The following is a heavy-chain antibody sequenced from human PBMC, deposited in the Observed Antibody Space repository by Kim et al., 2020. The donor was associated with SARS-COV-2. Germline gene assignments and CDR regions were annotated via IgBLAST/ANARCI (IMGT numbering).Heavy chain of an antibody. D-gene: IGHD6-13*01. V-gene: IGHV3-30*01. Sequence: GRFTISRDNSKNTLYLQMNSLRAEDTAVYYCARGSLTRYSSSWARGEFDYWGQGTLVTVSS. J-gene: IGHJ4*02. CDR3: ARGSLTRYSSSWARGEFDY.